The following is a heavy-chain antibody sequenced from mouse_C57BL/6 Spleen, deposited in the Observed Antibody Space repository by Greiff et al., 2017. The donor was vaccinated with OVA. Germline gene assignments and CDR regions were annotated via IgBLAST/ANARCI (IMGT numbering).Heavy chain of an antibody. CDR2: IRLKSDNYAT. V-gene: IGHV6-3*01. Sequence: EVKLMESGGGLVQPGGSMKLSCVASGFTFSNYWMNWVRQSPEKGLEWVAQIRLKSDNYATHYAESVKGRFTISRDDYKSSVYLQMNNLRAEDTGIYYCTAATVDFDYWGQGTTLTVSA. J-gene: IGHJ2*01. CDR1: GFTFSNYW. CDR3: TAATVDFDY. D-gene: IGHD1-1*01.